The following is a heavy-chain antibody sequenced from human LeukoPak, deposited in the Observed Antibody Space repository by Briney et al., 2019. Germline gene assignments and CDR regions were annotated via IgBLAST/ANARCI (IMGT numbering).Heavy chain of an antibody. CDR2: IYYSGST. CDR1: GGSISSYY. V-gene: IGHV4-59*01. Sequence: SETLSLTCTVSGGSISSYYWSWIRQPPGKGLEWIGYIYYSGSTNYNPSLKSRVTISVDTSKNQFSLKLSSVTAADTAVYYCARGGYYDSSGYYRIDSWFDPWGQGTLVTVSS. J-gene: IGHJ5*02. D-gene: IGHD3-22*01. CDR3: ARGGYYDSSGYYRIDSWFDP.